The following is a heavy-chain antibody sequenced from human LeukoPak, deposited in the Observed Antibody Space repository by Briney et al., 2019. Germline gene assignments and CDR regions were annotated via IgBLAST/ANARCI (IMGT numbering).Heavy chain of an antibody. CDR1: GFSFNNYA. J-gene: IGHJ4*02. CDR2: IIGSSGTT. D-gene: IGHD5-12*01. CDR3: AKGAYDYIEIAYFDY. V-gene: IGHV3-23*01. Sequence: GGSLRLSCVASGFSFNNYAMNWVRQAPGKGLEWVSLIIGSSGTTFYADSVKGRFTTSRDKSKSTLYLQMNSLRAEDTAVYYCAKGAYDYIEIAYFDYWGQGSLVTVSS.